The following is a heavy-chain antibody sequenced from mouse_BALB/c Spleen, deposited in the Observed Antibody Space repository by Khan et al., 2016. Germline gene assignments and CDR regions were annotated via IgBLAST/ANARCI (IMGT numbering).Heavy chain of an antibody. V-gene: IGHV6-6*02. Sequence: EVTLEVSGGGLVQPGGSLKLSCVASGFTFSNYWMNWVHQSPEKGLEWVAEIRLKSNNYATHYAESVKGRFTISRDDSKSSVYLQMNNLRAEDTGIYYCTTGFAYWGQGTLVTVSA. CDR3: TTGFAY. CDR2: IRLKSNNYAT. J-gene: IGHJ3*01. CDR1: GFTFSNYW.